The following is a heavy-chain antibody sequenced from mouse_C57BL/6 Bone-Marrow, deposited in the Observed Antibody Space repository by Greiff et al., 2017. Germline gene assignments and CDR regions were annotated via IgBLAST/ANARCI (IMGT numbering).Heavy chain of an antibody. V-gene: IGHV5-4*01. Sequence: EVQLQESGGGLVKPGGSLKLSCAASGFTFSSYAMSWVRQTPEKRLEWVATISDGGSYTYYPDNVKGRFTISRDNAKNNLYLQMSHLKSEDTAMYYCARDPLHGSSYAMDYWGQGTSVTVSS. CDR2: ISDGGSYT. CDR3: ARDPLHGSSYAMDY. D-gene: IGHD1-1*01. CDR1: GFTFSSYA. J-gene: IGHJ4*01.